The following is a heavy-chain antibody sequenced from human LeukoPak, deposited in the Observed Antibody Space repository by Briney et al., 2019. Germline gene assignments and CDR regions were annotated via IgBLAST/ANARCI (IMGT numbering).Heavy chain of an antibody. CDR3: ARALGSLGNWFDP. J-gene: IGHJ5*02. V-gene: IGHV3-74*01. CDR2: INSDGSST. D-gene: IGHD3-10*01. Sequence: GGSLRLSYAASGFTFSSYWMHWVRQAPGKGLVWVSRINSDGSSTSYADTVKGRFTISRDNAKNTLYLQMNSLRAEDAAVYYCARALGSLGNWFDPWGQGTLVTVSS. CDR1: GFTFSSYW.